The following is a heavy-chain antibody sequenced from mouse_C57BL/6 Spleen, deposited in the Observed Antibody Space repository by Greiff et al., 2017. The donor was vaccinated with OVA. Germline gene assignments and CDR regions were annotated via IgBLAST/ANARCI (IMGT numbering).Heavy chain of an antibody. CDR3: ARHYYGSSYDAMDY. CDR1: GYTFTDYY. CDR2: IYPGSGNT. V-gene: IGHV1-76*01. Sequence: QVQLQQSGAELVRPGASVKLSCKASGYTFTDYYINWVKQRPGQGLEWIARIYPGSGNTYYNEKFKGKATLTAEKSSSTAYMQLSSLTSEDSAVYFCARHYYGSSYDAMDYWGQGTSVTVS. J-gene: IGHJ4*01. D-gene: IGHD1-1*01.